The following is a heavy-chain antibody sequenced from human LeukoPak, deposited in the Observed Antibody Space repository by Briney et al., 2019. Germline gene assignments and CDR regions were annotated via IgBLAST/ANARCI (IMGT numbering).Heavy chain of an antibody. CDR2: FDPEDGET. Sequence: ASVKVSCKVSGYTLTELSKYWVRQAPGKGLEWMGGFDPEDGETIYAQKFQGRVTMTEDTATDTAYMELSSLRSEDTAVYYCATVRNYYDSSVPPDYWGQGTLVTVSS. D-gene: IGHD3-22*01. V-gene: IGHV1-24*01. CDR1: GYTLTELS. J-gene: IGHJ4*02. CDR3: ATVRNYYDSSVPPDY.